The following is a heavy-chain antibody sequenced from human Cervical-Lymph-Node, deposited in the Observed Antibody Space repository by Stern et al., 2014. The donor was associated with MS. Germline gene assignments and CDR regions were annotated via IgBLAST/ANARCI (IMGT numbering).Heavy chain of an antibody. Sequence: EVQLVQSGPEVKRPGESLKISCQASGYTFTSYWIGWVRQMPGKGLEWIAIIFPGGSDIRYSPSFQGQVTIPADKSSSTAYLQGNNLKASDTAIYYCARQRYFDYWGQGTLVTVSS. J-gene: IGHJ4*02. CDR1: GYTFTSYW. CDR3: ARQRYFDY. CDR2: IFPGGSDI. V-gene: IGHV5-51*01.